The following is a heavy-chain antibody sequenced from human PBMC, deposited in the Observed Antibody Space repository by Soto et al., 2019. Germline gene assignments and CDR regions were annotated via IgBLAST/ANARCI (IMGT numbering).Heavy chain of an antibody. D-gene: IGHD2-21*02. Sequence: EVRLVESGGGLVKPGGSLRLSCVGSGFIFSNCNMNWVRQAPGKGLEWVSSIDSSSSEEYYADSVKGRFTISRDNAKNSLYLQMDSLRAEDTAFYYCARDLTGIGDWGDFDYWGQGTLLTVSS. CDR2: IDSSSSEE. CDR3: ARDLTGIGDWGDFDY. V-gene: IGHV3-21*04. J-gene: IGHJ4*02. CDR1: GFIFSNCN.